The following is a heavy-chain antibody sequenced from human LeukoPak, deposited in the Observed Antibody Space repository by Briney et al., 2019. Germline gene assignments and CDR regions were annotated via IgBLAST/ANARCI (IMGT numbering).Heavy chain of an antibody. J-gene: IGHJ4*02. CDR1: GYTFTSYA. CDR2: TNAGNGNT. D-gene: IGHD6-19*01. Sequence: ASVKVSCKASGYTFTSYAMHWVRQAPGQRLEWMGWTNAGNGNTKYSQKFQGRVTITRDTSASTAYIELSSLRSEDTAVYYCARDSSSGWYMYWGQGTLVTVSS. V-gene: IGHV1-3*01. CDR3: ARDSSSGWYMY.